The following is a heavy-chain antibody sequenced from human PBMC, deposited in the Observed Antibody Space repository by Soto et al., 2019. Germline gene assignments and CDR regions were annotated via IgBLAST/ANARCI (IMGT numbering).Heavy chain of an antibody. CDR1: GGTFSSYA. V-gene: IGHV1-69*13. Sequence: GASVKVSCKASGGTFSSYAISWVRQAPGQGLEWMGGIIPIFGTANYAQKFQGRVTITADESTGTAYMELSSLRSEDTAVYYCASSSRYSSGWPRVDYWGQGTLVTVSS. J-gene: IGHJ4*02. D-gene: IGHD6-19*01. CDR2: IIPIFGTA. CDR3: ASSSRYSSGWPRVDY.